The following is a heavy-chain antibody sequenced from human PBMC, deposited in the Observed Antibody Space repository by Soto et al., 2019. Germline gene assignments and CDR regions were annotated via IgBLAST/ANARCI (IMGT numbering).Heavy chain of an antibody. CDR2: IYYSGST. D-gene: IGHD3-9*01. V-gene: IGHV4-59*01. J-gene: IGHJ4*02. Sequence: QVQLQESGPGLVKPSETLPLTCTVSGGSISSYYWSWIRQPPGKGLEWIGYIYYSGSTNYNPSLKSRVTISVDTSKNQFSLKLSSVTAADTAVYYCARVGRTGNYFDYWGQGTLVTVSS. CDR3: ARVGRTGNYFDY. CDR1: GGSISSYY.